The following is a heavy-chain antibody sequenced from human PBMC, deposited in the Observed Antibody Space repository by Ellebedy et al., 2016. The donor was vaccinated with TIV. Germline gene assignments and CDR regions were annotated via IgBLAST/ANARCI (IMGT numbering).Heavy chain of an antibody. J-gene: IGHJ6*02. CDR3: VKGDYPVHTVMAV. V-gene: IGHV3-30*02. CDR2: IRSDETTK. Sequence: PGGSLRLSCATSGFSVSGMHWVRLAPGQGLEWVAFIRSDETTKYYSDSVEGRFTITRYSLKNTLDLQMNTLRPEDTAVYFCVKGDYPVHTVMAVWGQGTMVTVSS. CDR1: GFSVSG. D-gene: IGHD3-16*01.